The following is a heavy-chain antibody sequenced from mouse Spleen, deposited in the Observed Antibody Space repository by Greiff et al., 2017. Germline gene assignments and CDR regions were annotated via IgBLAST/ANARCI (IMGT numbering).Heavy chain of an antibody. CDR1: GFNIKDDY. CDR2: IDPENGDT. CDR3: ATCYGRYPDY. D-gene: IGHD2-1*01. V-gene: IGHV14-4*01. J-gene: IGHJ2*01. Sequence: EVQLQQSGAELVRPGASVKLSCTASGFNIKDDYMHWVKQRPEQGLEWIGWIDPENGDTEYASKFQGKATITADTSSNTAYLQLSSLTSEDTAVYYCATCYGRYPDYWGQGTTLTVSS.